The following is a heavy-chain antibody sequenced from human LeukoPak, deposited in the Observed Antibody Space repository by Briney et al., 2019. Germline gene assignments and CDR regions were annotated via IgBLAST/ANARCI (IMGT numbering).Heavy chain of an antibody. D-gene: IGHD6-19*01. J-gene: IGHJ4*02. Sequence: ASVKVSCKASGYTFTDYYIYWVRQAPGQGLEWMGWINAKSGGAISAQKFQGRVTMTRDTSISTTHMELSSLTSDDTAVYFCARDRERDVAGFELDYWGQGTLVTASS. CDR1: GYTFTDYY. V-gene: IGHV1-2*02. CDR2: INAKSGGA. CDR3: ARDRERDVAGFELDY.